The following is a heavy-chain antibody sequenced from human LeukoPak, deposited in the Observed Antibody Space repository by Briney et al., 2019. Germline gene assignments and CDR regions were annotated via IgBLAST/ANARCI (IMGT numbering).Heavy chain of an antibody. V-gene: IGHV1-69*13. Sequence: SVKVSCKASGGTFSSSSISWVRQAPGQGLEWMGGIIPIFGTANYAQKFQGRVTITADESTSTAYMELSSLRSEDTAVYYCASHIWSGYPNHFDYWGQGTLVTVSS. CDR3: ASHIWSGYPNHFDY. CDR1: GGTFSSSS. J-gene: IGHJ4*02. D-gene: IGHD3-3*02. CDR2: IIPIFGTA.